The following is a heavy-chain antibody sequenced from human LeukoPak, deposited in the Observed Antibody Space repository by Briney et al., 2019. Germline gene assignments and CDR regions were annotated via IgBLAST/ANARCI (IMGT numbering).Heavy chain of an antibody. J-gene: IGHJ3*02. D-gene: IGHD3/OR15-3a*01. CDR1: GDCLSSNSAA. CDR3: ARAKDWEGAFDI. Sequence: SQTLSLTCALCGDCLSSNSAAWHWLRQSPSSGLEWLGSTYYRSKLYNDSAVSVKSPITINTDTSKNQFSLQLNSVPPEDAAVYCWARAKDWEGAFDIWGQGTMVTVSS. CDR2: TYYRSKLYN. V-gene: IGHV6-1*01.